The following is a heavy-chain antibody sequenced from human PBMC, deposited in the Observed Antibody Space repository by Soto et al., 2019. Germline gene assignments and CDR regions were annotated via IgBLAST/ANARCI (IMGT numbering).Heavy chain of an antibody. CDR2: ISGSGAST. CDR1: GFTFSNYA. J-gene: IGHJ4*02. D-gene: IGHD7-27*01. V-gene: IGHV3-23*01. Sequence: GGSLRLSCAASGFTFSNYAMSWVRQAPGKGLQWVSTISGSGASTYYGDSVKGRFTLSRDNSENTLFLQMDSLRAEDTAVYYCAKGDLLTGVAHFDYWGQGXLVTVYS. CDR3: AKGDLLTGVAHFDY.